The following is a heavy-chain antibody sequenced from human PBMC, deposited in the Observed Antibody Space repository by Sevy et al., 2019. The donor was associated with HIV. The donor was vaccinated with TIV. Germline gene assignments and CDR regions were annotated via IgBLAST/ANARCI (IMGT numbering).Heavy chain of an antibody. Sequence: GGSLRLSCAASGFTFSSYGMHWVRQAPGKGLEWVAVIWYDGSNKYYADSVKGRFTISSDNSKNTLYLQMNSLRAEDTAVYYGASDMYYYDSSGYYGYWGQGTLVTVSS. CDR2: IWYDGSNK. CDR3: ASDMYYYDSSGYYGY. CDR1: GFTFSSYG. V-gene: IGHV3-33*01. J-gene: IGHJ4*02. D-gene: IGHD3-22*01.